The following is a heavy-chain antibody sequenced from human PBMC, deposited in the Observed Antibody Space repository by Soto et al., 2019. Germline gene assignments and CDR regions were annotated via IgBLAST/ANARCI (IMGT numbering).Heavy chain of an antibody. Sequence: EVLSAYGTFPGASLSIETHDWSWIRQPPGERLELSGFSDSSWNTSYNPSLQSRVSMSGDAAKNQLSLELRSVIVADTPVYHSARFVRSCSGTTGYTRADVWGQGTTVTVYS. D-gene: IGHD2-2*01. J-gene: IGHJ6*02. CDR1: GASLSIETHD. CDR2: SDSSWNT. V-gene: IGHV4-61*01. CDR3: ARFVRSCSGTTGYTRADV.